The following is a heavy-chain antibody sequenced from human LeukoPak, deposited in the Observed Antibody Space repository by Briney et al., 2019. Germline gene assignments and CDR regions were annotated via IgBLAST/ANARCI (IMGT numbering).Heavy chain of an antibody. CDR2: ISGSGGST. D-gene: IGHD1-26*01. CDR3: ARARSGSYYRDPFDI. CDR1: GFIFSSYA. Sequence: GGSLRLSCPASGFIFSSYAMSWVRQAPGKGLEWVSAISGSGGSTYYADSVKGRFTISRDNSKNTLFLQMSSLRAEDTALYYCARARSGSYYRDPFDIWGQGTMVTVSS. J-gene: IGHJ3*02. V-gene: IGHV3-23*01.